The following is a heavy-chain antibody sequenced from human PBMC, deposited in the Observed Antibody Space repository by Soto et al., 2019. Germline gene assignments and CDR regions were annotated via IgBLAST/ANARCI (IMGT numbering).Heavy chain of an antibody. V-gene: IGHV1-8*01. CDR3: ARGRMGTAMVLYCSGGSCSRTFDY. Sequence: ASVKVSCKASGYTFTSYDINWVRQATGQGLEWMGWMNPNSGNTGYAQKFQGRVTMTRNTSISTAYMELSSLRSEDTAVYYCARGRMGTAMVLYCSGGSCSRTFDYWGQGTLVTVSS. D-gene: IGHD2-15*01. CDR1: GYTFTSYD. J-gene: IGHJ4*02. CDR2: MNPNSGNT.